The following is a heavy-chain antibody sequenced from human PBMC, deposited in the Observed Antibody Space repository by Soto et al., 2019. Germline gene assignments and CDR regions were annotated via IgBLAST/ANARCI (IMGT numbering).Heavy chain of an antibody. Sequence: SETLSLTCAVYGGSFSGYYWSWIRQPPGKGLEWIGEINHSGSTNYNPSLKSRVTISVDTSKNQFSLKLSSVTVADTAVYYCARLLRIQWTAGGYFDYWGQGTLVTVSS. V-gene: IGHV4-34*01. CDR1: GGSFSGYY. D-gene: IGHD5-12*01. CDR2: INHSGST. J-gene: IGHJ4*02. CDR3: ARLLRIQWTAGGYFDY.